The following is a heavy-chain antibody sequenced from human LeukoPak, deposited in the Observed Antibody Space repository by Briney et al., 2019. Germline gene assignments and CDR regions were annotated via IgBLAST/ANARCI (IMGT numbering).Heavy chain of an antibody. D-gene: IGHD2-15*01. J-gene: IGHJ3*02. CDR2: TNPSGGST. CDR3: ARDSSVAGDAFDI. CDR1: GYTFTSYY. Sequence: ASVQVSCKASGYTFTSYYMHWVRQAPGQGLEWMGITNPSGGSTSYAQKFQGRVTMTRDTSTSTVYMELSSLRSEDTAVYYCARDSSVAGDAFDIWGQGTMVTVSS. V-gene: IGHV1-46*03.